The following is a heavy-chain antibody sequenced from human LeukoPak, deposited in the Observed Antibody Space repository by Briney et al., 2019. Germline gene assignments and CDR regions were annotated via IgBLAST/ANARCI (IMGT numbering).Heavy chain of an antibody. CDR1: GFTFSSYG. Sequence: PGGSLRLSCAASGFTFSSYGMHWVRQAPGKGLEWVAFIRYDGSNKYYADSVKGRFTISRDNSKNTLYLQMNSLRAEDTAVYYCARVRYTYYDSGRESYYMDVWGKGTTVTVSS. CDR2: IRYDGSNK. V-gene: IGHV3-30*02. J-gene: IGHJ6*03. D-gene: IGHD3-10*01. CDR3: ARVRYTYYDSGRESYYMDV.